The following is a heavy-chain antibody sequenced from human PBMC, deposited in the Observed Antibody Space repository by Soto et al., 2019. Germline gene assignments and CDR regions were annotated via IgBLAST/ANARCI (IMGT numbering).Heavy chain of an antibody. CDR2: IYYSGST. D-gene: IGHD5-12*01. CDR1: GGSISSGGYY. Sequence: SETLSLTCTVSGGSISSGGYYWSWIRQHPGKGLEWIGYIYYSGSTYYNPSLKSRVTISVDTSKNQFSLKLSSVTAADTAVYYCARSPYSGYDVVGLTWYYYGMDVWGQGTTVTVSS. V-gene: IGHV4-31*03. CDR3: ARSPYSGYDVVGLTWYYYGMDV. J-gene: IGHJ6*02.